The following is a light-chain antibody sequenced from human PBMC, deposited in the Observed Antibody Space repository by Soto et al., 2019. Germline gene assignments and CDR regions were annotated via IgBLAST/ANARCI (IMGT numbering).Light chain of an antibody. V-gene: IGLV1-44*01. CDR2: SNN. J-gene: IGLJ1*01. CDR1: SSNIGSST. Sequence: QSVLTQPPSASGTPGQRVTISCSGSSSNIGSSTVNWYQQLPGTAPKLLIYSNNQRPSGVPDRFSGSKSGTSASLAISGLKSEVGFDYTWPAGMDTLKVYV. CDR3: PAGMDTLKVYV.